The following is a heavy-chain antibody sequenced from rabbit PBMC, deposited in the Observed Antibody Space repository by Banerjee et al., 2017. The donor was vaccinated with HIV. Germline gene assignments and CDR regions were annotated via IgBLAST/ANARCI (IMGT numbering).Heavy chain of an antibody. J-gene: IGHJ4*01. CDR1: GFSFSSSYY. Sequence: QSLEESGGDLVKPGASLILTCTASGFSFSSSYYMCWVRQAPGKGLEWIACIHAGSSGSTYYASWAKGRFTISKTSSTTVTLQMTSLTAADTAAYFCARDMGAGGYGAFNLWGPGTLVTVS. CDR3: ARDMGAGGYGAFNL. CDR2: IHAGSSGST. V-gene: IGHV1S40*01. D-gene: IGHD2-1*01.